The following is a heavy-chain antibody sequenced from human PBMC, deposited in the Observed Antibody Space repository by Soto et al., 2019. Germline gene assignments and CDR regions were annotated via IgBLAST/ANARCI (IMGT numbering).Heavy chain of an antibody. CDR2: IIPISGTT. D-gene: IGHD2-8*01. CDR1: VAFFRSYG. Sequence: SVKVSCTASVAFFRSYGSRWVRQAPGQGLEWMGGIIPISGTTNYAQKFQGRVAITADESTDTVYMELSRLRSEDTAVYFCARVRCFNGLCHTADYGMDVWGQGTTVTVSS. V-gene: IGHV1-69*13. CDR3: ARVRCFNGLCHTADYGMDV. J-gene: IGHJ6*02.